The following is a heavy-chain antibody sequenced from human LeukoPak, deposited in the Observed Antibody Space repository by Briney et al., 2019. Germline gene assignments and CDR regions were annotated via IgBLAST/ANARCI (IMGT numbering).Heavy chain of an antibody. J-gene: IGHJ6*02. Sequence: GGSLRLSCAASGFTFSSYSVNWVRQAPGKGLEWVSYISSSSSTIYYADSVKGRFTISRDNAKNSLYLQMNSLRAEDTAVYYCARENVAGTDYYYGMDVWGQGTTVTVSS. CDR3: ARENVAGTDYYYGMDV. CDR1: GFTFSSYS. D-gene: IGHD6-19*01. V-gene: IGHV3-48*01. CDR2: ISSSSSTI.